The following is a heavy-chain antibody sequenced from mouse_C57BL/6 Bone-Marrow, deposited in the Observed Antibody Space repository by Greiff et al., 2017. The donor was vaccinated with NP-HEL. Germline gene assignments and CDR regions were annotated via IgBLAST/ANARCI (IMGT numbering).Heavy chain of an antibody. V-gene: IGHV1-54*01. J-gene: IGHJ2*01. CDR3: ARRYGNYEYFDD. CDR1: GYAFTNYL. Sequence: QVQLQQSGAELVRPGTSVKVSCKASGYAFTNYLIEWVKQRPGQGLEWIGVINPGSGGTNYNEKFKGKATLTADKSSSTAYMQLSSLPSEDSAVYFCARRYGNYEYFDDWGQGTTLTVSS. CDR2: INPGSGGT. D-gene: IGHD2-10*02.